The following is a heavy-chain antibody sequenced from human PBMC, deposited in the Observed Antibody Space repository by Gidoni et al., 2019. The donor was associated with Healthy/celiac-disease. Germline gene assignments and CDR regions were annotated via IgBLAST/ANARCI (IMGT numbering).Heavy chain of an antibody. D-gene: IGHD2-15*01. Sequence: EVQLVESGGGLVQPGGSLSLSCAASVFTVISNYMSWVRQAPGKGLEWVSFIYSGGSTYYADSVKGRFTISRDNSKNTLYLQMNSLRAEDTAVYYCARALPYYYGMDVWGQGTTVTVSS. CDR2: IYSGGST. CDR1: VFTVISNY. CDR3: ARALPYYYGMDV. J-gene: IGHJ6*02. V-gene: IGHV3-66*01.